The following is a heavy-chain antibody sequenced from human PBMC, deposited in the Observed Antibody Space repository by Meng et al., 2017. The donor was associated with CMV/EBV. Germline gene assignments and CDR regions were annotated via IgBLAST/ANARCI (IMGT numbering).Heavy chain of an antibody. J-gene: IGHJ3*02. V-gene: IGHV3-20*01. CDR3: ARVGYSGSYYDDAFDI. D-gene: IGHD1-26*01. CDR2: INWNGGST. CDR1: GFTFDDYG. Sequence: GESLKISCAASGFTFDDYGMSWVRQAPGKGLEWVSGINWNGGSTGYADSVKGRFTISRDNAKNSLYLQMNSLRAEDTALYHCARVGYSGSYYDDAFDIWGQGTMVT.